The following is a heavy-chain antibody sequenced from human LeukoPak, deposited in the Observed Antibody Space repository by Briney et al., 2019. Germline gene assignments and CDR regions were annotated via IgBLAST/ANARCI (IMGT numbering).Heavy chain of an antibody. CDR1: RFTFNTYA. Sequence: GGSLRLSCAASRFTFNTYAVSWVRQAPGKGLEWVSAISSSGGSTYYADSVKGRFTISRDNAKNSLYLQMNSLRAEDTAVYYCARDAPYSGSYYGQGNNWFDPWGQGTLVTVSS. CDR2: ISSSGGST. V-gene: IGHV3-23*01. D-gene: IGHD1-26*01. J-gene: IGHJ5*02. CDR3: ARDAPYSGSYYGQGNNWFDP.